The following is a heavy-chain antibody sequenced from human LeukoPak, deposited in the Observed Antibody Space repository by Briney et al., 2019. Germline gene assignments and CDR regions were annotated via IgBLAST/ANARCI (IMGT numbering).Heavy chain of an antibody. Sequence: PGGSLRLSCAASGFTVSSNYMSWVRQAPGKGLEWVSVIYSGGSTYYADSVKGRFTISRDNSKNTLYLQMNSLRAEDTAVYYCAKEVVGPGDPGVDYWGQGTLVTVSS. CDR3: AKEVVGPGDPGVDY. D-gene: IGHD3-10*01. CDR2: IYSGGST. J-gene: IGHJ4*02. CDR1: GFTVSSNY. V-gene: IGHV3-53*05.